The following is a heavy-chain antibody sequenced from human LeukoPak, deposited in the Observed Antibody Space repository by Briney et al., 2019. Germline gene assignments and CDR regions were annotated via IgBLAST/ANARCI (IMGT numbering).Heavy chain of an antibody. CDR1: GGSFSGYY. CDR3: ARRGRASTRTNPHYFDY. Sequence: SETLSLTCAVYGGSFSGYYWSWIRQPPGKGLEWIGEVNHSGSTNYNPSLKSRVTISVDTSKNQFSLKLSSVTAADTAVYYCARRGRASTRTNPHYFDYWGQGTLVTVSS. CDR2: VNHSGST. J-gene: IGHJ4*02. V-gene: IGHV4-34*01. D-gene: IGHD1-7*01.